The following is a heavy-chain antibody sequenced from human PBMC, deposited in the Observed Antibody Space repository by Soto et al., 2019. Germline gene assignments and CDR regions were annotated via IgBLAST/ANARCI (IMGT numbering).Heavy chain of an antibody. Sequence: VKVSCKTSGFTFSGSAVPWVRQIRGQGLEWIGWIVVGSGQATYAPKFQQRVTIIRDKSTNTASLEVNSLRHGDTAIYYCTVDTYGTDYWG. J-gene: IGHJ4*01. D-gene: IGHD2-8*01. CDR2: IVVGSGQA. CDR1: GFTFSGSA. V-gene: IGHV1-58*01. CDR3: TVDTYGTDY.